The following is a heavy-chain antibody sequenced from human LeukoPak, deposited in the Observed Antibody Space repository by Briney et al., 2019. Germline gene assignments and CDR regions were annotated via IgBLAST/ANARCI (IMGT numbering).Heavy chain of an antibody. CDR3: ARELLGYCSSTSCHTADWFDP. CDR2: IYTSGST. D-gene: IGHD2-2*01. V-gene: IGHV4-61*02. Sequence: PSETLSLTCTVSGGSISSGSYYWSWIRQPAGKGLEWIVRIYTSGSTNYNPSLKSRVTISVDTSKNPFSLKLSSVTAADTAVYYCARELLGYCSSTSCHTADWFDPWGQGTLVTVSS. J-gene: IGHJ5*02. CDR1: GGSISSGSYY.